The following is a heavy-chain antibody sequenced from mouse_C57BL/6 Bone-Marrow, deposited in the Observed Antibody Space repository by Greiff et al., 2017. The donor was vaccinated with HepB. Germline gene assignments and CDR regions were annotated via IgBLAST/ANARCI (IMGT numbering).Heavy chain of an antibody. D-gene: IGHD2-5*01. J-gene: IGHJ3*01. V-gene: IGHV5-17*01. CDR3: ARLHSNYVAWFAY. CDR1: GFTFSDYG. CDR2: ISSGSSTI. Sequence: EVMLVESGGGLVKPGGSLKLSCAASGFTFSDYGMHWVRQAPEKGLEWVAYISSGSSTIYYADTVKGRFTISRDNAKNTLFLQMTSLRSEDTAMYYCARLHSNYVAWFAYWGQGTLVTVSA.